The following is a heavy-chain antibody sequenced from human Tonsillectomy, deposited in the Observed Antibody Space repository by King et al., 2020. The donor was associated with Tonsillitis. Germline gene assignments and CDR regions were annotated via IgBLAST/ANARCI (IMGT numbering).Heavy chain of an antibody. Sequence: VQLVESGGGLVQPGGSLRLSCAASGFTFSSYAMTWVRQAPGKGLEWVSAISGSGGSTYYADSVKGRFTISRDNSKNTVYMQMNSLSAEDTAVYYCAKDRGTSITMIVVSAFDIWGQGTMVTVSS. CDR1: GFTFSSYA. V-gene: IGHV3-23*04. CDR3: AKDRGTSITMIVVSAFDI. J-gene: IGHJ3*02. CDR2: ISGSGGST. D-gene: IGHD3-22*01.